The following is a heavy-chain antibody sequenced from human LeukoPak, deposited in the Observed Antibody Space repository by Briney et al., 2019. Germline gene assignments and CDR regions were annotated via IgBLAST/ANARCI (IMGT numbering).Heavy chain of an antibody. V-gene: IGHV2-70*11. Sequence: ESGPALVKPTQTLTLTCTFSGFSLSTSGMSVNWIRQPPGKALEWLARIDWDDDKYYSTSLKTRLTISKDTSKTQVVLTLTNMDPVDTATYYCARIRYYYDSSGYSSTYYFDYWGQGTLVTVSS. CDR2: IDWDDDK. CDR1: GFSLSTSGMS. CDR3: ARIRYYYDSSGYSSTYYFDY. D-gene: IGHD3-22*01. J-gene: IGHJ4*02.